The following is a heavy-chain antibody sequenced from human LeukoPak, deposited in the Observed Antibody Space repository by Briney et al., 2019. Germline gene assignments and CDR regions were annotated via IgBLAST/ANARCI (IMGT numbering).Heavy chain of an antibody. J-gene: IGHJ3*02. V-gene: IGHV3-30*18. CDR1: GFSFRSYG. CDR3: AKDRGIAVAGTDGAFDI. CDR2: IRYDGSSE. D-gene: IGHD6-19*01. Sequence: PGGSLRLSCTASGFSFRSYGIHWVRQAPGKGPEGVADIRYDGSSEYHADFVKGRFTISRDNSKNTLYLHMNSLRAEDTAVYYCAKDRGIAVAGTDGAFDIWGQGTMVT.